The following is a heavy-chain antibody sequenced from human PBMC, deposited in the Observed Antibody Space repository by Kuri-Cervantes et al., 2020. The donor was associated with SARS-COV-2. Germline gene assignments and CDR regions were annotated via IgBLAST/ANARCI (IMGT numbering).Heavy chain of an antibody. D-gene: IGHD2-2*01. CDR3: ARKEGVVPAEDYFDY. CDR1: GGSTSSSSYY. V-gene: IGHV3-20*04. Sequence: GGSLRLSCTVSGGSTSSSSYYWGWIRQPPGKGLEWVSGINWKGGSTGYADSVKGRFTISRDNAKNSLYLQMNSLRAEDTALYYCARKEGVVPAEDYFDYWGQGTLVTVSS. J-gene: IGHJ4*02. CDR2: INWKGGST.